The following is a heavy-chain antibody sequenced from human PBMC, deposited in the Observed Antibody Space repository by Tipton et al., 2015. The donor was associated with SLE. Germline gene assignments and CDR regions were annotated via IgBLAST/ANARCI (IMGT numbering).Heavy chain of an antibody. Sequence: TLSLTCSVSGGSISSGSFYWGWIRQPPGKGLEWIGGIHYSGDTYYNPSLKSRVTISGDTSKNRFSLKLSSVTAADTAVYYCASGEGDPKYFDYWGQGTLVTVSS. D-gene: IGHD3-10*01. CDR3: ASGEGDPKYFDY. CDR1: GGSISSGSFY. CDR2: IHYSGDT. V-gene: IGHV4-39*07. J-gene: IGHJ4*02.